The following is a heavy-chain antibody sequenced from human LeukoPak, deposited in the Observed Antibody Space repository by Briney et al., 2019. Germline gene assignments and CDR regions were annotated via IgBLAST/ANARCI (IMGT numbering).Heavy chain of an antibody. Sequence: GGSLRFSCAASGFTFSSYAMHWVRQAPGKGLEGVGAIRHDGTNKYYVDSVKGRFSISRDNSMNTLDLQMNGLRADDTAVYYCAKDRKYCRSTRCPVGNYFDYWGQGTLVTVSS. CDR3: AKDRKYCRSTRCPVGNYFDY. V-gene: IGHV3-30*02. J-gene: IGHJ4*02. D-gene: IGHD2-2*01. CDR1: GFTFSSYA. CDR2: IRHDGTNK.